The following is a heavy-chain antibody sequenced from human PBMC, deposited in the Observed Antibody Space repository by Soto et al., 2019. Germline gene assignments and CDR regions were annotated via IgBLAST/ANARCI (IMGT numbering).Heavy chain of an antibody. Sequence: GGSLRLSCAASGFSVSSNYMSWVRQAPGKGLEWVSVLYSGGSSYYADSVKGRFTISRDNSKNTLYLQMNSLRAEDTAVYYCARDQRAVGTGPYFDNWGQGTLVTVSS. D-gene: IGHD1-1*01. J-gene: IGHJ4*02. CDR3: ARDQRAVGTGPYFDN. CDR1: GFSVSSNY. V-gene: IGHV3-53*01. CDR2: LYSGGSS.